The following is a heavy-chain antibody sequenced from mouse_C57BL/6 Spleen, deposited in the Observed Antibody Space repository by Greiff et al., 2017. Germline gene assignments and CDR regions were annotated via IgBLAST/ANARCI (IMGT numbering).Heavy chain of an antibody. CDR1: GYTFTGYW. J-gene: IGHJ2*01. Sequence: VQLQQPGAELVKPGASVKLSCKASGYTFTGYWMHWVKQRPGQGLEWIGMIHPNSGSTNYNQKFKGKATLTVDKSSSTAYMQLSSLTSEDSAVYYCARGLSYLDYWGKGTTLTVSS. CDR3: ARGLSYLDY. CDR2: IHPNSGST. V-gene: IGHV1-64*01. D-gene: IGHD3-3*01.